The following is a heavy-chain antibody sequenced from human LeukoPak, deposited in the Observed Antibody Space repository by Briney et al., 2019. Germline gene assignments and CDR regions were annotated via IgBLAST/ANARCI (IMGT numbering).Heavy chain of an antibody. CDR3: ARGLSVMGYGDRTGDFQH. J-gene: IGHJ1*01. D-gene: IGHD4-17*01. Sequence: ASVKVSCKASGYTFTSYDINWVRQATGQGLEWMGWMNPNSGNTGYAQKFQGRVTMTRNTSISTAYMELSSLRSEDTAVYYCARGLSVMGYGDRTGDFQHWGQGTLVTVSS. CDR2: MNPNSGNT. V-gene: IGHV1-8*01. CDR1: GYTFTSYD.